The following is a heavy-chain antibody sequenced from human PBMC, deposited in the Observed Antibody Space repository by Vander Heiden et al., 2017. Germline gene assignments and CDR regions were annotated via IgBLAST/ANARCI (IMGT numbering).Heavy chain of an antibody. CDR3: ARDPYYGALDI. J-gene: IGHJ3*02. D-gene: IGHD3-10*01. Sequence: EVQLVESGGGLVQPGGSLKLPCAASGFTFSASWMTWIRQTPGKRLEWVANINEDGSQKGYVDSFRGRFTISRDNSKNSVYLQMSSLRAEDTAVYYCARDPYYGALDIWGQGAMVTVSS. CDR2: INEDGSQK. CDR1: GFTFSASW. V-gene: IGHV3-7*01.